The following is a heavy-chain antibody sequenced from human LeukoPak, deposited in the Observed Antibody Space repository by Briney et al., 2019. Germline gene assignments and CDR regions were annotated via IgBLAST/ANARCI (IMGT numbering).Heavy chain of an antibody. D-gene: IGHD3-10*01. V-gene: IGHV3-30-3*01. CDR3: ARVPMVRGVIGIYYYYYGMDV. CDR2: ISYDGSNK. J-gene: IGHJ6*02. Sequence: GRSLRLSCAASGFTFSSYAMHWVRQAPGKGLEWVAVISYDGSNKYYADSVKGRFTISRDNSKNTLYLQMNSLRAEDTAVYYCARVPMVRGVIGIYYYYYGMDVWGQGTTVTVSS. CDR1: GFTFSSYA.